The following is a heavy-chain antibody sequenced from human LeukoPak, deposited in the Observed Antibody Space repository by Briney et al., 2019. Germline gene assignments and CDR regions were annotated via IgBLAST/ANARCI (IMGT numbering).Heavy chain of an antibody. D-gene: IGHD1-1*01. V-gene: IGHV4-34*01. Sequence: SETLSLTCAVYGGSFSGYYWSGFYWSDYYWGWIRHPPGKGLEWIGEISHSGNTNYNPSLKSRVTISVDTSKNQFSLKLSSVTAADTAVYYCARASRNTTASSYYFDYWGQGTLVTVSS. CDR3: ARASRNTTASSYYFDY. CDR2: ISHSGNT. J-gene: IGHJ4*02. CDR1: GGSFSGYY.